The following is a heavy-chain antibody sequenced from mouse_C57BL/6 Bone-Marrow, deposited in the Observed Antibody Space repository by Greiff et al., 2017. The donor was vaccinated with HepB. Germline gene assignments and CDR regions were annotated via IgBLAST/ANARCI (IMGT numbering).Heavy chain of an antibody. CDR3: ARWGSPGYLYYFDY. CDR1: GYTFTNYW. D-gene: IGHD3-2*02. V-gene: IGHV1-63*01. CDR2: IYPGGGYT. J-gene: IGHJ2*01. Sequence: QVHVKQSGAELVRPGTSVKMSCKASGYTFTNYWIGWAKQRPGHGLEWIGDIYPGGGYTNYNEKFKGKATLTADKSSSTAYMQFSSLTSEDSAIYYCARWGSPGYLYYFDYWGQGTTLTVSS.